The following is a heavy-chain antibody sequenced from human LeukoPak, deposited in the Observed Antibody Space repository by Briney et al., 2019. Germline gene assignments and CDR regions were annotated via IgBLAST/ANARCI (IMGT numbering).Heavy chain of an antibody. V-gene: IGHV3-73*01. Sequence: GGSLRLSCAASGFTFSCSAMHWVRQASGKGLEWVGRIRSKANSYATAYAASVKGRFTISRDDSKNTAYLQMNSLKTEDTAVYYCTRWIAARPFDYWGQGTLVTVSS. D-gene: IGHD6-6*01. CDR1: GFTFSCSA. CDR2: IRSKANSYAT. CDR3: TRWIAARPFDY. J-gene: IGHJ4*02.